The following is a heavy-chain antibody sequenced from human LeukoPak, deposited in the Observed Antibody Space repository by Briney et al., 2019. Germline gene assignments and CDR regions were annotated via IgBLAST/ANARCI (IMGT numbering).Heavy chain of an antibody. Sequence: GGSLRLSCAASGFTFTKYWMSWVRQAPGKRLECVASINQDESVKRYVDSAKGRFTISRDNTQNSVYLEMNSLTAEDTALYYCVRDLWAQQEGDGFDIWGQGTMVTVSS. CDR1: GFTFTKYW. CDR2: INQDESVK. J-gene: IGHJ3*02. D-gene: IGHD6-13*01. CDR3: VRDLWAQQEGDGFDI. V-gene: IGHV3-7*03.